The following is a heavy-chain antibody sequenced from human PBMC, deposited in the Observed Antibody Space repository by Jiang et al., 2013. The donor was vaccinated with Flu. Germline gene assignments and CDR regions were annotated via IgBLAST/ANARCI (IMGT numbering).Heavy chain of an antibody. CDR3: ARSDSCGGDCYFLDY. D-gene: IGHD2-21*02. CDR1: GYTFTRYY. V-gene: IGHV1-46*01. J-gene: IGHJ4*02. CDR2: INPSGGGT. Sequence: SGAEVKKPGASVKVSCKASGYTFTRYYVNWVRQAPGQGLEWMGIINPSGGGTNYAQKFQGRVTMTGDTSTNTVYMELSSLTSEDTAFYYCARSDSCGGDCYFLDYWGQGTLVTVSS.